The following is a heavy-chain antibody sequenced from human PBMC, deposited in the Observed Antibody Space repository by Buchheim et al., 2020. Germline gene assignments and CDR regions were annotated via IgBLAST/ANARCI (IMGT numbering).Heavy chain of an antibody. J-gene: IGHJ4*02. CDR1: GYSFTGAY. D-gene: IGHD5-24*01. CDR3: ARRVRDSSGYNFDF. Sequence: EVQLVQSGAEVKRPGESLRISCQGSGYSFTGAYIAWVRQMPGKGLEWMGLIYPGDSYTKYSPSFEGLVTMSVDKSIRIAYLQWRSLRTSDTAIYYCARRVRDSSGYNFDFWGQGTL. CDR2: IYPGDSYT. V-gene: IGHV5-51*01.